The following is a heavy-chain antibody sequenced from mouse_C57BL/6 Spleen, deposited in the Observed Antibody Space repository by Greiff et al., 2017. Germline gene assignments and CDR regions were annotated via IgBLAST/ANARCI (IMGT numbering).Heavy chain of an antibody. Sequence: QVQLQQPGAELVRPGSSVKLSCKASGYTFTSYWMHWVKQRPIQGLEWIGNIDPSDSYTHYNQKFKDKATLSVDKSSSTAYMQLSSLTSEDSAVYYCARHLYYFDYWGQGTTLTVSS. CDR2: IDPSDSYT. V-gene: IGHV1-52*01. J-gene: IGHJ2*01. CDR1: GYTFTSYW. CDR3: ARHLYYFDY.